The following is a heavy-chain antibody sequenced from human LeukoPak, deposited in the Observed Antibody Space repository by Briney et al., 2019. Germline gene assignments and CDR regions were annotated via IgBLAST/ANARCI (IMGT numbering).Heavy chain of an antibody. CDR1: GGSISSYY. V-gene: IGHV4-59*01. CDR2: IYYSGST. CDR3: ARGGYYYFDY. J-gene: IGHJ4*02. D-gene: IGHD3-22*01. Sequence: SETLSLTCTVSGGSISSYYWSWIRQPPGKGLEWIGNIYYSGSTNDNPSLKSRVTISVDTSKNQFSLKLNSVTAADTAVYYCARGGYYYFDYWGQGTLVTVSS.